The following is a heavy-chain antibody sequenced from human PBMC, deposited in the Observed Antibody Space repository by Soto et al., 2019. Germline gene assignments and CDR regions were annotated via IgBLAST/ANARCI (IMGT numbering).Heavy chain of an antibody. V-gene: IGHV4-61*01. CDR3: ARTTAVPNTLRSRYFFDY. J-gene: IGHJ4*02. D-gene: IGHD4-17*01. CDR2: VYYSGTT. CDR1: GGSVSDKTYY. Sequence: SETLSLTCSVSGGSVSDKTYYWSWIRQPPGKRLEWIGYVYYSGTTNYNPSLRSRVTISVDLSKNRFSLRLSSVTTADTALYYCARTTAVPNTLRSRYFFDYWGQGTLVTVSS.